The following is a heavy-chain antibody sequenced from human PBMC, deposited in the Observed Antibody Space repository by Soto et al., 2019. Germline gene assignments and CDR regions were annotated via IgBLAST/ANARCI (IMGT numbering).Heavy chain of an antibody. J-gene: IGHJ5*02. CDR1: GGSISSGGYY. CDR3: AEDRFYYESRGYYVWNWFDP. D-gene: IGHD3-22*01. V-gene: IGHV4-31*03. CDR2: IYYSGST. Sequence: QVQLQESGPGLVKPSQTLSLTCTVSGGSISSGGYYWSRIRQHPGKGLEWIGYIYYSGSTYYNPSLQSRVNISVGTSKNQFSLKLSSVAGAGTGVLFWAEDRFYYESRGYYVWNWFDPWGQGTLVTVSS.